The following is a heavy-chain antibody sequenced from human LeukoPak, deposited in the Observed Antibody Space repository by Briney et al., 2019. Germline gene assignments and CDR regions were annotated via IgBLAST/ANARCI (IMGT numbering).Heavy chain of an antibody. CDR1: GYTFTSFD. V-gene: IGHV1-8*01. Sequence: ASVKVSCRASGYTFTSFDFTWVRQATGQGLEWMGWMNPNSGNTGYAQKFQGRVTMTRNTSISTAYMELSSLRSEDTAVYYCASQYGSGSYDFDYWGQGTLVTVSS. J-gene: IGHJ4*02. CDR2: MNPNSGNT. D-gene: IGHD3-10*01. CDR3: ASQYGSGSYDFDY.